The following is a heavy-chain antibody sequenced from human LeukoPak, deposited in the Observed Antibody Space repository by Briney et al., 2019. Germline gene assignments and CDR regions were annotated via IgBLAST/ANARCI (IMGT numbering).Heavy chain of an antibody. J-gene: IGHJ6*02. Sequence: ASVKVSCRASGYTFNNYDINWLRQASGQGLEWMGWMQPNTGKTGYAQNFQGRVTMTSNTSISTAYMEVSSLRSDDTAVYYCARSAEISGYWPKVVVDVWGQGTTVTVSS. CDR1: GYTFNNYD. CDR2: MQPNTGKT. CDR3: ARSAEISGYWPKVVVDV. D-gene: IGHD3-22*01. V-gene: IGHV1-8*01.